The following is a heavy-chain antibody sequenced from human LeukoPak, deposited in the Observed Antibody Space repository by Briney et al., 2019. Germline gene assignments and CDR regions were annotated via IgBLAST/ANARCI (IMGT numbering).Heavy chain of an antibody. Sequence: GASVKVSCKASGYTFTNFYMHWVRQAPGQGLEWMGMINPNEGSTSYAQRLRGRVTMTRDTSTSTFYMELSTLRYEDTAIYYCARGSYYYMDVWGKGTTVTISS. CDR3: ARGSYYYMDV. CDR1: GYTFTNFY. V-gene: IGHV1-46*04. CDR2: INPNEGST. J-gene: IGHJ6*03.